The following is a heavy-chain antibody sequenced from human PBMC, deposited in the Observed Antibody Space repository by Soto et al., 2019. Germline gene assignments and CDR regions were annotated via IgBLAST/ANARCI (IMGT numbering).Heavy chain of an antibody. CDR3: ARLGNRGYYSNQEPYYFDF. J-gene: IGHJ4*02. V-gene: IGHV4-31*03. CDR1: GASISSDDHY. Sequence: QVQLQESGPGLVKPSQTLSLTCSVSGASISSDDHYWAWIRQSPGRGLEWMGYIFHSGSTFYNPSLKSRITISLETSTNEFSLRLTSVTAADTAVYYCARLGNRGYYSNQEPYYFDFWGQGTLVTVSS. D-gene: IGHD3-22*01. CDR2: IFHSGST.